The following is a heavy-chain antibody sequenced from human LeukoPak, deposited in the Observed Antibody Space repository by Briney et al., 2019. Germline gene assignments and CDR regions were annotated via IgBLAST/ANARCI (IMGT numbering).Heavy chain of an antibody. V-gene: IGHV3-30*02. CDR1: GFTFSSYG. CDR2: IRYDGSNK. CDR3: AKDRDYGDYDPFDY. D-gene: IGHD4-17*01. Sequence: PGGSLRLSCAASGFTFSSYGMHWVRQAPGKGLGWVAFIRYDGSNKYYADSVKGRFTISRDNSKNTLYLQMNSLRAEDTAVYYCAKDRDYGDYDPFDYWGQGTLVTVSS. J-gene: IGHJ4*02.